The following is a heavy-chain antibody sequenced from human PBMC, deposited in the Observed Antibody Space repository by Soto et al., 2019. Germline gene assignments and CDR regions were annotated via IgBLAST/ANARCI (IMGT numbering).Heavy chain of an antibody. CDR1: GGSVSSDSYY. Sequence: PSETLSLTCSVSGGSVSSDSYYWSWIRQPPGAGLEWIGYIYFSGTTNYNPSLESRVTILVDSSKNQFSLKLSSVTAADTAVYYCARSPGSGDYVHYWGQGTLVTVSS. J-gene: IGHJ4*02. CDR3: ARSPGSGDYVHY. CDR2: IYFSGTT. V-gene: IGHV4-61*01. D-gene: IGHD4-17*01.